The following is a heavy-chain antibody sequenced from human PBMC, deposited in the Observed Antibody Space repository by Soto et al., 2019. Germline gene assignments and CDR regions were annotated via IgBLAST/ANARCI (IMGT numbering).Heavy chain of an antibody. CDR3: AKDRITMIVVVIVGMDV. V-gene: IGHV3-23*01. CDR2: ISGSGGST. CDR1: GFTFSSYA. J-gene: IGHJ6*02. D-gene: IGHD3-22*01. Sequence: GGSLRLSCAASGFTFSSYAMSWVRQAPGKGLEWVSAISGSGGSTYYADSVKGRFTISRDNSKNTLYLQMNSLRAEDTAVYYCAKDRITMIVVVIVGMDVWGQGTTLTVSS.